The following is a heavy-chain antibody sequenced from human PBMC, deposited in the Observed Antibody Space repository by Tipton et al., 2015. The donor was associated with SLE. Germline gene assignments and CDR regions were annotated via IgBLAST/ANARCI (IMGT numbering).Heavy chain of an antibody. V-gene: IGHV4-39*07. Sequence: TLSLTCTVSGGSISRSSHYWGWIRQPPGKGLEWIGSIYYSGSTFYNPSLKSRVTISVDTSKNQFSLELSSVTAADTAVYYCARQDGPGGPNSFDYWGQGTLVTVSS. D-gene: IGHD2-8*02. CDR3: ARQDGPGGPNSFDY. CDR2: IYYSGST. J-gene: IGHJ4*02. CDR1: GGSISRSSHY.